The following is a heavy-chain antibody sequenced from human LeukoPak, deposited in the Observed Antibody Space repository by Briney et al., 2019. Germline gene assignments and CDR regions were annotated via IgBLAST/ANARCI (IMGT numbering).Heavy chain of an antibody. CDR2: IKQDGSEK. CDR3: ARGPSSGNALNY. CDR1: GFTFSSCW. Sequence: GGSLRLSCAASGFTFSSCWMSWVRQAPGKGLEWVAKIKQDGSEKYYVDSVKGRFTISRDNAKNSLYLQMNSLRAEDTAVYFCARGPSSGNALNYWGQGTLVSVSS. V-gene: IGHV3-7*04. J-gene: IGHJ4*02. D-gene: IGHD3-16*01.